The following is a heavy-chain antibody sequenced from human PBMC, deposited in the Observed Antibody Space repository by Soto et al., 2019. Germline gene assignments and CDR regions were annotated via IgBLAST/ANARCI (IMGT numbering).Heavy chain of an antibody. Sequence: QVQLVQSGTEVKKPGASVKVSCKASGYSFRSYGISWVRQAPGQGLEWMGWISGYNGNTHYSQKFQGKVTMTTDTSTSTAYMELRNLRSDDTAVYYCAKADSNYAATFSYYHMDVWGTGTMVTVSS. J-gene: IGHJ6*03. V-gene: IGHV1-18*01. D-gene: IGHD4-4*01. CDR2: ISGYNGNT. CDR1: GYSFRSYG. CDR3: AKADSNYAATFSYYHMDV.